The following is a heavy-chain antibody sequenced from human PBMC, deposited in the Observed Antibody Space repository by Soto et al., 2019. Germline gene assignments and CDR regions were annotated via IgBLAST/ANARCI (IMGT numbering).Heavy chain of an antibody. CDR2: VIPIFGTS. CDR3: ARVRVVGATRLYYHYGLDV. V-gene: IGHV1-69*13. Sequence: ASVKVSCKASGGTFSTYAISWVRQAPGQGLEWMGGVIPIFGTSTYAQNFQGRVTITADESTSTAYMELSRLRSEDTAVYYCARVRVVGATRLYYHYGLDVWGQGTTVTVSS. J-gene: IGHJ6*02. CDR1: GGTFSTYA. D-gene: IGHD1-26*01.